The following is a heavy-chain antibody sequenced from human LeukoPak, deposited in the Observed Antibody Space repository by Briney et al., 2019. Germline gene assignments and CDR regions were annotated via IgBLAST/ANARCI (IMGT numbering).Heavy chain of an antibody. CDR2: IKQDGSEE. CDR1: GFTLSNYW. Sequence: GGSLRLSCAASGFTLSNYWMSWVRQAPGKGLEWVANIKQDGSEEYYVDSVKGRFTISRDNAKNSLYLQMNSLRAEDTAVYYCARYSSGWDRVTFDYWGQGTLVTVSS. CDR3: ARYSSGWDRVTFDY. D-gene: IGHD6-19*01. V-gene: IGHV3-7*01. J-gene: IGHJ4*02.